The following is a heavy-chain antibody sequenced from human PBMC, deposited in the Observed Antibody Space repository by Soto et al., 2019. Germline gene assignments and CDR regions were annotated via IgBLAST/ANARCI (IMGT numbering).Heavy chain of an antibody. CDR1: GGSISSSNNY. V-gene: IGHV4-31*03. D-gene: IGHD3-22*01. Sequence: SETLSLTCTVSGGSISSSNNYWSWIRQHPGKGLEWIGYIYYSGSTYYNPSLKSRVTISVDTSKNQFSLKLSSVTAADTAVYYCARTSYDSSGTAADPWGQGTLVTVSS. CDR2: IYYSGST. CDR3: ARTSYDSSGTAADP. J-gene: IGHJ5*02.